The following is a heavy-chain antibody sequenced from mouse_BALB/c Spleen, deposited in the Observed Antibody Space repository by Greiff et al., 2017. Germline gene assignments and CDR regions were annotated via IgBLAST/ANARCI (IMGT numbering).Heavy chain of an antibody. J-gene: IGHJ2*01. CDR2: IWSGGST. D-gene: IGHD1-1*01. CDR1: GFSLTSYG. CDR3: ARNGGGYYYGSSYDY. V-gene: IGHV2-2*02. Sequence: QVQLKESGPGLVQPSQSLSITCTVSGFSLTSYGVHWVRQSPGKGLEWLGVIWSGGSTDYNAAFISRLSISKDNSKSQVFFKMNSLQANDTAIYYCARNGGGYYYGSSYDYWGQGTTLTVSS.